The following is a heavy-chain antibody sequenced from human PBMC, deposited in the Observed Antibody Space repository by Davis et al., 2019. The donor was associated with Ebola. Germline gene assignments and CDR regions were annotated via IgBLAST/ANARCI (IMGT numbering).Heavy chain of an antibody. CDR1: GFIFSSYG. J-gene: IGHJ6*02. D-gene: IGHD6-6*01. CDR3: ARDSSDAALYRMDV. V-gene: IGHV3-30*03. Sequence: PGGSLRLSCAASGFIFSSYGMHWVRQAPGKGLEWVAVISYDGSNKYYADSAKGRFTISRDNSKNTLYLQMNSLRAEDTAVYYCARDSSDAALYRMDVWGQGTTVTVSS. CDR2: ISYDGSNK.